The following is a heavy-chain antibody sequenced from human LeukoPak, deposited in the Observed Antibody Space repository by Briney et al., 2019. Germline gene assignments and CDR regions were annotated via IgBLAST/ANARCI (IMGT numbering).Heavy chain of an antibody. Sequence: ASVKVSCKASGYTFTSYDINWVRQATGQGLEWMGWMNPNSGNTGYAQKFQGRVTMTRNTSISTAYMELSSLRSEDTAVYYCARGCLIDSSGYCDAFDIWGQETMVTVSS. J-gene: IGHJ3*02. D-gene: IGHD3-22*01. CDR2: MNPNSGNT. CDR1: GYTFTSYD. V-gene: IGHV1-8*01. CDR3: ARGCLIDSSGYCDAFDI.